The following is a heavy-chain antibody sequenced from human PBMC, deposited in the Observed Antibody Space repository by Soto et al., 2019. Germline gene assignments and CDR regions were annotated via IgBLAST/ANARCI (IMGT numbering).Heavy chain of an antibody. Sequence: GGSLRLSCAASGFTFSSYAMSWVRQAPGKGLEWVSAISGSGGSTYYADSVKGRFTIARDNSKNTLYLQMNRLRAEDTAVYYCAKDAALVVPADDAFDIWGQGTMVTVSS. D-gene: IGHD2-2*01. V-gene: IGHV3-23*01. J-gene: IGHJ3*02. CDR1: GFTFSSYA. CDR2: ISGSGGST. CDR3: AKDAALVVPADDAFDI.